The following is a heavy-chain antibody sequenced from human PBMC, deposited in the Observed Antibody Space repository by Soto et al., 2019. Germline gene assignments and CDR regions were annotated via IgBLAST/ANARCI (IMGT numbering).Heavy chain of an antibody. CDR3: ARGSWDDVSGHYYMDV. V-gene: IGHV6-1*01. CDR2: TYYKSKWFN. J-gene: IGHJ6*03. CDR1: GGSVCSNRAG. Sequence: SQTLSLTCASSGGSVCSNRAGWNWVRQTPSRGLEWLGRTYYKSKWFNNYAVSVKSRITINPDTSQNQFSLQLDSVTPEDTAVYYCARGSWDDVSGHYYMDVWGKGTTVTVSS. D-gene: IGHD5-12*01.